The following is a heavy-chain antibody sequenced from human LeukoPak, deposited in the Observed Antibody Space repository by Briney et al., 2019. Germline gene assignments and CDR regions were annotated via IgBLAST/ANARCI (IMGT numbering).Heavy chain of an antibody. J-gene: IGHJ4*02. D-gene: IGHD6-6*01. Sequence: GGSLRLSCAASGFTFSSYWMHWVRQAPGKGLVWVSRINSDGSSTSYADSVKGRFTISRDNAKNTLYLQMNSLRAEDMAVYYCARESGSSRFFDYWGQGTLVTVSS. CDR2: INSDGSST. V-gene: IGHV3-74*01. CDR3: ARESGSSRFFDY. CDR1: GFTFSSYW.